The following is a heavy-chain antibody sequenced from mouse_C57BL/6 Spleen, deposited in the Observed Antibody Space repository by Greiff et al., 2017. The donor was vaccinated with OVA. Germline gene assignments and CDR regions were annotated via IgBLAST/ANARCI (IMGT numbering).Heavy chain of an antibody. Sequence: VQLQQPGAELVKPGASVKLSCKASGYTFTSYWMHWVKQRPGQGLEWIGMIHPNSGSTNYNEKFKSKATLTVDKSSSTAYMQLSSLTSEDSAVYYCARSTSIRDYFDYWGQGTTRTVSS. CDR3: ARSTSIRDYFDY. V-gene: IGHV1-64*01. CDR2: IHPNSGST. CDR1: GYTFTSYW. D-gene: IGHD1-3*01. J-gene: IGHJ2*01.